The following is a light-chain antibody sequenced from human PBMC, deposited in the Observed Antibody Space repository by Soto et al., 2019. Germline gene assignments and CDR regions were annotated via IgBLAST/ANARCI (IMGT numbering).Light chain of an antibody. V-gene: IGKV3-15*01. CDR1: QSVSNN. CDR3: HQYAVPPFT. J-gene: IGKJ4*01. Sequence: IVMTQSPATLSLSPGERATLSCRASQSVSNNLAWYQQKRGLPPRLLIYGASTRATGIPVRFSGSGSGTDFTLTISSLQAEDVEVYYCHQYAVPPFTFGGGTTVEIK. CDR2: GAS.